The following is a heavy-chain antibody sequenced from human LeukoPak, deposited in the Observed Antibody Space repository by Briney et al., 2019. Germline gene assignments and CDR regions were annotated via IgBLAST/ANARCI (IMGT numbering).Heavy chain of an antibody. D-gene: IGHD2-15*01. J-gene: IGHJ6*03. CDR1: GGTFSSYA. V-gene: IGHV1-69*13. CDR2: IIPIFGTA. Sequence: SVKVSCKASGGTFSSYAISWVRQAPGQGLEWMGGIIPIFGTANYAQKFQGRVTITADESTSTAYMELSSLRSEDTAVYYCARGCSGGSCYARYYYMDVWGKGTTVTVSS. CDR3: ARGCSGGSCYARYYYMDV.